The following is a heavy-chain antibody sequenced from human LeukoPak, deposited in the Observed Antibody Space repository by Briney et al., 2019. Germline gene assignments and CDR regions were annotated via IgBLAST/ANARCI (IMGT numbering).Heavy chain of an antibody. CDR2: ISSGSSTI. CDR1: GFTFSSYS. Sequence: PGGSLRHSCAASGFTFSSYSMNWVRQAPGKGLEWVSYISSGSSTISYADSVKGRFTISRDNAKNSLYLQMNSLRAEDTAVYYCARETLLDYWGQGTLVTVSS. V-gene: IGHV3-48*01. J-gene: IGHJ4*02. CDR3: ARETLLDY.